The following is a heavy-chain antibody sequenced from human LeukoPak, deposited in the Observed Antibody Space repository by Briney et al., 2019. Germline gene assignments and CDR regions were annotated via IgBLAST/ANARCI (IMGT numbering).Heavy chain of an antibody. Sequence: GSLRLSCAASGFTFSSYSMNWVRQAPGKGLEWVSSISSSSSYIYYADSVKGRFTISRDNAKNSLYLQMNSLRAEDTAVYYCARSRNRGEFDYWGQGTLVTVPS. D-gene: IGHD1-14*01. V-gene: IGHV3-21*01. CDR1: GFTFSSYS. J-gene: IGHJ4*02. CDR2: ISSSSSYI. CDR3: ARSRNRGEFDY.